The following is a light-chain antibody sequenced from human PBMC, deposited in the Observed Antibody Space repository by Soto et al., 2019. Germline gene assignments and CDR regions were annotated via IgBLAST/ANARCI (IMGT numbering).Light chain of an antibody. J-gene: IGKJ2*01. CDR3: LQHNSYPYT. V-gene: IGKV1-17*03. Sequence: DIPMTQSPSVVSASVGDTVTVTCRASQGITNFLAWFRQRQGRVPKRLIYLASSLQSGVPSRFSGSGSGTEFTLTISSLQPEDFGIYYCLQHNSYPYTFGPGTKLEIK. CDR1: QGITNF. CDR2: LAS.